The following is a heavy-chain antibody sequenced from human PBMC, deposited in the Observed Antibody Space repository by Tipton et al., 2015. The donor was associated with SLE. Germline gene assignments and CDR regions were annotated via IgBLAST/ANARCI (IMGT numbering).Heavy chain of an antibody. V-gene: IGHV3-30*19. Sequence: SGVTFSRYWMHWVRQATGKGLEWVAVISYDGSNTYYAGSVKGRFTISRDNSKNTLYLQMNSLTPEDTAVYFCAKVPAGELLPIDSWGQGTLVTVSS. CDR2: ISYDGSNT. D-gene: IGHD1-26*01. J-gene: IGHJ4*02. CDR1: GVTFSRYW. CDR3: AKVPAGELLPIDS.